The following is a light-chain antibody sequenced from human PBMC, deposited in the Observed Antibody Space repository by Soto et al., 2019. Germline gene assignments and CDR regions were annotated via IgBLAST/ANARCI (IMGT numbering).Light chain of an antibody. CDR3: QVWDSISDQVV. CDR1: NIGSKS. CDR2: YDS. J-gene: IGLJ2*01. Sequence: SYELTQPPSVSVAPGKTARITCGGNNIGSKSVHWYQQKPGQAPVLVIYYDSDRPSGIPERFSGSNSGNTATLTISRVEAGDEADYYCQVWDSISDQVVFGGGTKVTVL. V-gene: IGLV3-21*04.